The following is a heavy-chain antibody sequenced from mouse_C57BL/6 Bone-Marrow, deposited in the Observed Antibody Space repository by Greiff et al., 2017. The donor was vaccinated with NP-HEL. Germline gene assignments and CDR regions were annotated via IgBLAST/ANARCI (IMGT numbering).Heavy chain of an antibody. J-gene: IGHJ2*01. Sequence: VQLVESGGGLVQPGGSLSLSCAASGFTFTDYYMSWVRQPPGKALEWLGFIRNKANGYTTEYSASVKGRFTISRDNSQSILYLQMNALRAEDSATYYCASLYGSSYEFDYWGQGTTLTVSS. CDR2: IRNKANGYTT. CDR1: GFTFTDYY. V-gene: IGHV7-3*01. D-gene: IGHD1-1*01. CDR3: ASLYGSSYEFDY.